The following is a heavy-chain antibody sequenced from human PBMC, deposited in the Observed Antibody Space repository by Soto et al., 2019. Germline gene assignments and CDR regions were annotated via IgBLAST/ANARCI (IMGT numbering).Heavy chain of an antibody. CDR1: GFICSSYD. V-gene: IGHV3-23*01. J-gene: IGHJ4*01. CDR3: AKQPEGPIVGVPPYFDS. Sequence: GGSLRLSCAASGFICSSYDMSWVRQAPGKGLEWVSTILVDGRTFYVDSVKGRFTISRDSSQNTVYLQMNSLTAGDTALYYCAKQPEGPIVGVPPYFDSWGHGIMVT. CDR2: ILVDGRT. D-gene: IGHD1-26*01.